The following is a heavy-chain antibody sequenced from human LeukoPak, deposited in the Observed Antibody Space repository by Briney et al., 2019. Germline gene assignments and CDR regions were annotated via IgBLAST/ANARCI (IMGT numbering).Heavy chain of an antibody. J-gene: IGHJ4*02. CDR3: ARAQAVDYYGSGSSNFDY. CDR2: IYTSGST. V-gene: IGHV4-4*07. D-gene: IGHD3-10*01. Sequence: PSENLSLTCTVSGGSISSYYWSWIRQPAGKGLEWIGRIYTSGSTNYNPSLKSRVTISVDTSKNQFSLKLSSVTAADTAVYYCARAQAVDYYGSGSSNFDYWGQGTLVTVSS. CDR1: GGSISSYY.